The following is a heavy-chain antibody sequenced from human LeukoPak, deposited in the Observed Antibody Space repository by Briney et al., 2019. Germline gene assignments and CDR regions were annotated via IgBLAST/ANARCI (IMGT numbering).Heavy chain of an antibody. CDR1: GYTFTGYY. V-gene: IGHV1-2*02. CDR3: ARARRDIVVRFDY. D-gene: IGHD2-2*01. Sequence: SVKVSCKASGYTFTGYYMHWVRQAPGQGLEWMGWINPNSGGTNYAQKFQGRVTMTRDTSISTAYMELSRLRSDDTAVYYCARARRDIVVRFDYWGQGTLVTVSS. J-gene: IGHJ4*02. CDR2: INPNSGGT.